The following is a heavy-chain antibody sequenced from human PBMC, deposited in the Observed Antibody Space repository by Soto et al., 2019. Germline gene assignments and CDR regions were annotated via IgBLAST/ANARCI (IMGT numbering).Heavy chain of an antibody. J-gene: IGHJ5*02. CDR3: ARVLTGRGFDP. Sequence: QVQLVQAGAEVKKPGSSVKVSCTASGGPFSSYAINWVRQAPGQGLEWMGVITPMFGAPHYAQNFKGRITITADQSTNTAYMELSRLTSGDTAVYFCARVLTGRGFDPWGQGTLVTVSS. V-gene: IGHV1-69*01. CDR1: GGPFSSYA. CDR2: ITPMFGAP.